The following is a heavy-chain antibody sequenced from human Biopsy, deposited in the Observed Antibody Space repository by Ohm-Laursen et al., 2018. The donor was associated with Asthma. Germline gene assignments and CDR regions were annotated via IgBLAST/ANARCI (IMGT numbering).Heavy chain of an antibody. CDR2: HDHEEGGT. D-gene: IGHD4-17*01. J-gene: IGHJ4*02. CDR3: ASDFPKDYVRYNFQF. CDR1: GYSPTDLP. V-gene: IGHV1-24*01. Sequence: GASVKVSCKISGYSPTDLPMHWVRQAPGQGLEWMGGHDHEEGGTVNARRFQGRVTMTEDTPTDTAYMELSSLSSDDTAVYYCASDFPKDYVRYNFQFWGQGTLVTVSS.